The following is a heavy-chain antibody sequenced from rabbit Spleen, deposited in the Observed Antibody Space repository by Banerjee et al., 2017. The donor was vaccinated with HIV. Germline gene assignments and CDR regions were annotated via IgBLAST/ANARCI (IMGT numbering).Heavy chain of an antibody. CDR1: GFSFSGRQY. V-gene: IGHV1S40*01. CDR3: ARYANGGIDVRTFNL. J-gene: IGHJ4*01. D-gene: IGHD4-2*01. Sequence: EESGGDLVKPGASLTLTCTASGFSFSGRQYMCWVRQAPGKGLEWIACIYTSSGNTWYASWAKGRFTISKTSSTTVTLQMTSLTAADTATYFCARYANGGIDVRTFNLWGPGTLVTVS. CDR2: IYTSSGNT.